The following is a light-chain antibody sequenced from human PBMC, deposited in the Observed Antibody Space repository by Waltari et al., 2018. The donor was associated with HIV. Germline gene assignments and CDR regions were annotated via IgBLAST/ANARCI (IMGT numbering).Light chain of an antibody. Sequence: DIRLTQSPSLLPAAIGAEVPLSCRASQNVNSWLAWYQQKPGKGPKLLIHTASSSVKGVPSRFSGSGSGTVFTLTINGLQADDFATYYCQQYETCCTFGQGTKL. CDR1: QNVNSW. J-gene: IGKJ2*02. CDR3: QQYETCCT. V-gene: IGKV1-5*03. CDR2: TAS.